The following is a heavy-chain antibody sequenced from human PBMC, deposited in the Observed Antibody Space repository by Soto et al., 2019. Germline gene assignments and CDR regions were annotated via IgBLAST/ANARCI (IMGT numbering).Heavy chain of an antibody. CDR3: ARVSGMGATGSFDY. CDR2: IYYSGST. J-gene: IGHJ4*02. D-gene: IGHD1-26*01. Sequence: QLQLQESGPGLVKPSETLSLTCTVSGGSISSSSYYWGWIRQPPGKGLEWIGSIYYSGSTYYNPARKSRVTISVDTSKNQFSLKLSSVTAAETAVYYCARVSGMGATGSFDYWGQGTLVTVSS. V-gene: IGHV4-39*01. CDR1: GGSISSSSYY.